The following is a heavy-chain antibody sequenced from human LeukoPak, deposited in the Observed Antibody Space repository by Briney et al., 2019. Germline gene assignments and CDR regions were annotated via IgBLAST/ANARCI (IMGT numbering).Heavy chain of an antibody. D-gene: IGHD2-8*01. CDR3: VKEGNGAFDI. CDR1: GGSFRGYY. J-gene: IGHJ3*02. Sequence: SETLSLTCAVYGGSFRGYYWSWIRQPPGKGLEWIGEINHSGSTNYNPSLKSRVTISLDTSKNQFSLKLSSVTAADTAVYYCVKEGNGAFDIWGQGTMVTVSS. V-gene: IGHV4-34*01. CDR2: INHSGST.